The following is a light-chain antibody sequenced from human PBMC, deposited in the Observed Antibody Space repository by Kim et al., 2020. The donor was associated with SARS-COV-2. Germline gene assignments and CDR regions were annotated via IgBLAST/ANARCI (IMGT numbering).Light chain of an antibody. CDR3: QQYGNSTGM. J-gene: IGKJ1*01. CDR2: SAS. Sequence: EIVLTQSPGTLSLSPGERATLSCRASETISSNYLAWYQHKPGQAPRLLIYSASTRATAIPDKFSGSGSGTDFTLTISRLEPEDIAVYYCQQYGNSTGMFGEGTKVGIK. CDR1: ETISSNY. V-gene: IGKV3-20*01.